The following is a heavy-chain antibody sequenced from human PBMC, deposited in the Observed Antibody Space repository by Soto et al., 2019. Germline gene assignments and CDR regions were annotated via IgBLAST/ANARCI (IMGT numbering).Heavy chain of an antibody. D-gene: IGHD1-1*01. V-gene: IGHV4-30-4*01. CDR1: GGSISSGDYY. CDR2: IYYSGST. CDR3: AITMGTLEAHYYYYGMDV. Sequence: SETLSLTCTVSGGSISSGDYYWSWIRQPPGKGLEWIGYIYYSGSTYYNPSLKSRVTISVDTYKNQFSLQLSSVTAADTAVYYCAITMGTLEAHYYYYGMDVWGQGTTVTV. J-gene: IGHJ6*02.